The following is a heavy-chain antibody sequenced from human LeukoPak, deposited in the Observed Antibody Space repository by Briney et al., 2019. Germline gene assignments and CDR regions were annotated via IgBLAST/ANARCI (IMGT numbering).Heavy chain of an antibody. J-gene: IGHJ4*02. CDR1: GFTFNNFA. Sequence: GGSLRLSCAASGFTFNNFAMSWVRQAPGEGLERVSTLTGSGQYTYYADSVKGRFTISRDNSENTLYLRMNSLRVEDTAIYYCAKDGRYSGYDFADSWGQGTLVTVSS. CDR2: LTGSGQYT. D-gene: IGHD5-12*01. V-gene: IGHV3-23*01. CDR3: AKDGRYSGYDFADS.